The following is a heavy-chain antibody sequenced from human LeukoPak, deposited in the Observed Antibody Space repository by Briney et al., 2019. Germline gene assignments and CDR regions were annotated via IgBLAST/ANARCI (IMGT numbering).Heavy chain of an antibody. CDR1: GFTFSSYG. CDR3: ARGTRIAVAGIPYYFDY. Sequence: PGGSLRLSCAASGFTFSSYGMHWVRQAPGKGLEWVAVIWYDGSNKYYADSVKGQFTISRDNSKNTLYLQMNSLRAEDTAVYYCARGTRIAVAGIPYYFDYWGQGTLVTVSS. V-gene: IGHV3-33*01. J-gene: IGHJ4*02. CDR2: IWYDGSNK. D-gene: IGHD6-19*01.